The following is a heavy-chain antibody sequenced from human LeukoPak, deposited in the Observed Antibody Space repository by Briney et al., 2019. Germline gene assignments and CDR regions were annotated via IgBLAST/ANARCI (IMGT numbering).Heavy chain of an antibody. V-gene: IGHV3-23*01. J-gene: IGHJ3*01. CDR1: GFTFSDSA. Sequence: LAGGSLRLSCAASGFTFSDSAMNWVRQPPGKGLEWLSLINFSGSNTYSADSMKGRFTISRDNSKDTLYLHMNNLRAEDTAIYYCARDIEFSTWGPGTMVTVSS. CDR2: INFSGSNT. CDR3: ARDIEFST. D-gene: IGHD3-3*02.